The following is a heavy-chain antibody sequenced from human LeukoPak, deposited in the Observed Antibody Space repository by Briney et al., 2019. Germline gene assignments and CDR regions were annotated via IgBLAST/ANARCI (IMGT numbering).Heavy chain of an antibody. V-gene: IGHV3-23*01. Sequence: GGSLRLSCAASGFTFSSYAMSWVRQAPGKGLEWVSSISYSGDSTYYADSVKGRFTISRDNSENTVYLQMNSLRADDTAVYYCAKDPYYGSGNLNYFDYWGQGTLVTVSS. CDR2: ISYSGDST. D-gene: IGHD3-10*01. CDR1: GFTFSSYA. CDR3: AKDPYYGSGNLNYFDY. J-gene: IGHJ4*02.